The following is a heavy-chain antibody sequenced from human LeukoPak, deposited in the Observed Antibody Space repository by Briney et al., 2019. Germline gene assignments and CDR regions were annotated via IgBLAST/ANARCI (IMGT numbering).Heavy chain of an antibody. Sequence: PGGSLRLSCAASGFTFSTYSMSWVRQPPGKGLEWVANIKQDGSEKYYVDSVKGGFTISRDNAKNSLYLQMNSLRAEDTAVYYCARGGERSNLVTGLYYYYYMDVWGKGTTVTVSS. D-gene: IGHD3-9*01. CDR2: IKQDGSEK. V-gene: IGHV3-7*01. CDR3: ARGGERSNLVTGLYYYYYMDV. J-gene: IGHJ6*03. CDR1: GFTFSTYS.